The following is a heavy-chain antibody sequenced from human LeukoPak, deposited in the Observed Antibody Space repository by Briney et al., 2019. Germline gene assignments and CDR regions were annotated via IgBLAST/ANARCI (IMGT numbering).Heavy chain of an antibody. CDR1: GFTFDDYA. CDR2: ISWNSGRR. CDR3: ASPTHDY. J-gene: IGHJ4*02. V-gene: IGHV3-9*01. Sequence: PGRSLRLSCAASGFTFDDYAMHWVRQAPGKGLEWVSGISWNSGRRDYADSVKGRFTISRDNAKNSLYLQMNSLRAEDTAVYYCASPTHDYWGQGTLVTVSS.